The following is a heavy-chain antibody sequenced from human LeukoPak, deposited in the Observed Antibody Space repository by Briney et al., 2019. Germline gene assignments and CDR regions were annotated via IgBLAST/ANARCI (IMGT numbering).Heavy chain of an antibody. J-gene: IGHJ3*01. V-gene: IGHV3-23*01. CDR3: AKLLRVTVIVDDAFDL. Sequence: GGSLRLSCAASGFTLSSYGMSWVRQAPGKGLEWVSVISGSGASTYYADSVKGRFTISRDNSKNTLYLQMNSLRAEDTAVYYCAKLLRVTVIVDDAFDLWGQGTMVTVFS. D-gene: IGHD3-22*01. CDR1: GFTLSSYG. CDR2: ISGSGAST.